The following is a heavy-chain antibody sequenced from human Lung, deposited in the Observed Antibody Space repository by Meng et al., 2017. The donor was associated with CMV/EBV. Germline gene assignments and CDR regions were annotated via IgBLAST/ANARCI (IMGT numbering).Heavy chain of an antibody. Sequence: SXXVSRQASGYTFTDYYMHWLRQAPGQRLEWMGWINPSNGGTDYAQKFQGRVTMTRDTSISTAYIELSRLRSDDTAVYYCARGSPITGARTPYYYWGQGTLVTVSS. CDR1: GYTFTDYY. V-gene: IGHV1-2*02. D-gene: IGHD1-20*01. CDR3: ARGSPITGARTPYYY. J-gene: IGHJ4*02. CDR2: INPSNGGT.